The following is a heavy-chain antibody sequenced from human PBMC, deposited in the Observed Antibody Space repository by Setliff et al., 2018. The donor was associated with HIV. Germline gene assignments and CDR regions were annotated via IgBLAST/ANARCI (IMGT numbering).Heavy chain of an antibody. CDR1: GYTFTSYY. J-gene: IGHJ4*01. CDR3: AREPPRRRGTVTGDY. Sequence: GASVKVSCKASGYTFTSYYMHWVRQAPGQGLEWMGIINPSGGSTSYAQKFQGRVTMTRDTFTSTVYMELIRLRSDDTAVYYCAREPPRRRGTVTGDYWGHGTLVTVSS. D-gene: IGHD4-17*01. CDR2: INPSGGST. V-gene: IGHV1-46*01.